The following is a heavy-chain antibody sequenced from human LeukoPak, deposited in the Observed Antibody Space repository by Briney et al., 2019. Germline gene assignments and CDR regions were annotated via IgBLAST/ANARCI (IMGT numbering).Heavy chain of an antibody. Sequence: SETLSLACTVSGGSISSGDYYWSWIRQPPGKGLEWIGYIYYSGSTYYNPSLKSRVIISVDTSKNQFSLKLSSVTAADTAVYYCARGGNYYGSGSYWRGWGQGTLVTVSS. V-gene: IGHV4-30-4*01. J-gene: IGHJ4*02. D-gene: IGHD3-10*01. CDR2: IYYSGST. CDR1: GGSISSGDYY. CDR3: ARGGNYYGSGSYWRG.